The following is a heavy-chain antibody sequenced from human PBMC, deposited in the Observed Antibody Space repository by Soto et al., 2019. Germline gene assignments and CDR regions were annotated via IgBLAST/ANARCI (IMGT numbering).Heavy chain of an antibody. CDR1: GGSFSGYY. Sequence: SETLSLTCAVYGGSFSGYYWSWIRQPPGKGLEWIGEINHSGSTNYNPSLKSRVTISVDTSKNQFSLKLSSVTAADTAVYYCARYRYYDFWSGYYTLDYWGQGTLVTVSS. CDR3: ARYRYYDFWSGYYTLDY. V-gene: IGHV4-34*01. CDR2: INHSGST. J-gene: IGHJ4*02. D-gene: IGHD3-3*01.